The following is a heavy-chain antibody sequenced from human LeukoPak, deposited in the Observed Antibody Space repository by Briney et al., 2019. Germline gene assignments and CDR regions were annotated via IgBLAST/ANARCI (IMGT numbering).Heavy chain of an antibody. CDR1: GYTFTCYF. J-gene: IGHJ4*02. D-gene: IGHD6-13*01. Sequence: ASVKVSFKASGYTFTCYFIHWVRQAPGQGLEWMGRISPNNGGTNYAQKFQGRVTMTSDTSISTAYVELSSLRSDDTALYYCARQGIAAAVDYWGQGTLVTVSS. CDR2: ISPNNGGT. CDR3: ARQGIAAAVDY. V-gene: IGHV1-2*06.